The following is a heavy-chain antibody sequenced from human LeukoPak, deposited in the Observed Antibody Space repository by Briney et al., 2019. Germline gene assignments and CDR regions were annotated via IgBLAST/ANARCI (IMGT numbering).Heavy chain of an antibody. J-gene: IGHJ4*02. Sequence: GGSLRLSCAASGFTFSSYWMSWVRQAPGKGLEWVANIKEDGSEKYYVDSVKGRFTISRDNGKNSLYLQMNSLRAEDTAVYYCARTLAARHTSGHIDYWGQGTLVTVSS. CDR3: ARTLAARHTSGHIDY. V-gene: IGHV3-7*01. D-gene: IGHD3-22*01. CDR2: IKEDGSEK. CDR1: GFTFSSYW.